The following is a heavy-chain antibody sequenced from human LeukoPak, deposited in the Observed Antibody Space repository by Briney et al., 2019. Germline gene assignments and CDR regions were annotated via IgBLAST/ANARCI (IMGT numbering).Heavy chain of an antibody. D-gene: IGHD4-23*01. J-gene: IGHJ1*01. CDR1: GFTFSSYW. Sequence: HPGGSLRLSCAASGFTFSSYWMHWVRQAPGKGLVWVSDVNTDGSSTNYADSVKGRFTISRDNAKNTVYLQMNSLRVEDMVVYYCYGGNAEQWGQGTLVTVSS. CDR3: YGGNAEQ. V-gene: IGHV3-74*01. CDR2: VNTDGSST.